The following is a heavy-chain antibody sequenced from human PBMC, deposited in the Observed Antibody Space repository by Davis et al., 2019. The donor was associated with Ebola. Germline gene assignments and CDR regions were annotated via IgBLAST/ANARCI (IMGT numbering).Heavy chain of an antibody. D-gene: IGHD1-1*01. CDR3: ARMKYRDGMDV. J-gene: IGHJ6*02. CDR1: GGTFSSYA. CDR2: ISAYNGNT. Sequence: SVKVSCKASGGTFSSYAISWVRQAPGQGLEWMGWISAYNGNTNYAQKLQDRVTMTTDTSTSTAYMELRSLRSEDTAVYYCARMKYRDGMDVWGQGTTVTVSS. V-gene: IGHV1-18*01.